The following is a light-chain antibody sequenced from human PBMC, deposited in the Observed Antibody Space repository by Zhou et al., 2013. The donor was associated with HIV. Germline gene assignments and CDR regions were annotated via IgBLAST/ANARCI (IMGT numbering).Light chain of an antibody. Sequence: AIRITQSPSSLSASTGDRVTITCRASQGISSYLAWYQQKPGKAPKLLIYAASTLQSGVPSRFSGSGSGTDFTLTISCLQSEDFATYYCQQAHIFPHTFGGGTRVEIK. CDR1: QGISSY. CDR2: AAS. J-gene: IGKJ4*01. CDR3: QQAHIFPHT. V-gene: IGKV1-8*01.